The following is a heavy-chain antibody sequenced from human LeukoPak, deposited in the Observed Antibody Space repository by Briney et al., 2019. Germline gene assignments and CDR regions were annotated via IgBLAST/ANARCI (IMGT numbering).Heavy chain of an antibody. CDR2: IKQDGSEK. CDR1: GFTFSRYA. V-gene: IGHV3-7*03. CDR3: ARERWDLISNKYYYYGLDV. D-gene: IGHD1-26*01. J-gene: IGHJ6*02. Sequence: PGGSLRLSCAASGFTFSRYAIHWVRQAPGRGLEWVASIKQDGSEKYYVDSVKGRFSISRDNAKNSLYLQMNSLTADDTAMYYCARERWDLISNKYYYYGLDVWGQGTTVTVSS.